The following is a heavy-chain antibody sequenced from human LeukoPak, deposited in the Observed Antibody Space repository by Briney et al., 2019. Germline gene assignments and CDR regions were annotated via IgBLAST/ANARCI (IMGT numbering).Heavy chain of an antibody. J-gene: IGHJ3*02. V-gene: IGHV3-11*04. D-gene: IGHD2-2*01. CDR2: ISSGGKTI. Sequence: GGSLRLSCAASGFTFSDYYMSWIRQAPGKGLEWVSYISSGGKTIYYADSVKGRFTISRDNAKKSLYLQMNSLRAEDTAVYYCARGHGVVAASDDAFDIWGQGTMVTVS. CDR3: ARGHGVVAASDDAFDI. CDR1: GFTFSDYY.